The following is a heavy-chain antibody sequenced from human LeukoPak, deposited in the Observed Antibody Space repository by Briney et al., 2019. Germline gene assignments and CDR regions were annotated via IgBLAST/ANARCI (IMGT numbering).Heavy chain of an antibody. D-gene: IGHD3-22*01. CDR2: IDPSDSYT. J-gene: IGHJ4*02. Sequence: GESPKISCKGSGYSFTSYWISWVRQMPGKGLEWMGRIDPSDSYTNYSPSFQGHVTISADKSISTAYLQWSSLKASDTAMYYCVRHANYYDSSGYDYWGQGTLVTVSS. CDR3: VRHANYYDSSGYDY. V-gene: IGHV5-10-1*01. CDR1: GYSFTSYW.